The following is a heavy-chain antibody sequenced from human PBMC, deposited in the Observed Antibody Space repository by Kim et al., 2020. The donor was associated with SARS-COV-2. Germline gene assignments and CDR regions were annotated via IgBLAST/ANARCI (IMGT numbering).Heavy chain of an antibody. CDR2: ISSSSSYT. V-gene: IGHV3-11*05. D-gene: IGHD3-16*02. Sequence: GGSLRLSCAASGFTFSDYYMSWIRQAPGKGLEWVSYISSSSSYTNYADSVKGRFTISRDNAKNSLYLQMNSLRAEDTAVYYCARDLSSRYFDYWGQGTLVTVSS. J-gene: IGHJ4*02. CDR3: ARDLSSRYFDY. CDR1: GFTFSDYY.